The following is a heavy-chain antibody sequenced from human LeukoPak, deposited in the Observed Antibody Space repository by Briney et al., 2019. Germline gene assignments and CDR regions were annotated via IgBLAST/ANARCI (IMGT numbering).Heavy chain of an antibody. CDR1: GGSISSSF. V-gene: IGHV4-59*01. D-gene: IGHD3-22*01. Sequence: SETLSLTCTVPGGSISSSFWSWIRQPPGKGLEWIGYIYYSGRTNYNPSLKSRVNISVDTSKNQFSLQLSSVTAADTAVYHCARESSGYSAYFDYWGQGTLVTVSS. CDR2: IYYSGRT. CDR3: ARESSGYSAYFDY. J-gene: IGHJ4*02.